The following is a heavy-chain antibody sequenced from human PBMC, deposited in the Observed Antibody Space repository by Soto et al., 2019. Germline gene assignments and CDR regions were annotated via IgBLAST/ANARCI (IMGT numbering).Heavy chain of an antibody. CDR2: ISSDGHHQ. V-gene: IGHV3-30*03. J-gene: IGHJ4*02. CDR3: SRGTYYPQSSSLHADY. Sequence: VGSLRLSCATSGFSFNDYAMYWVRQARGQGLEWVAIISSDGHHQFYLDNLRGRFTVSRDNSKNTLYLQMNSLRPEDTAVYYCSRGTYYPQSSSLHADYWGPGTVVTVSA. D-gene: IGHD2-2*01. CDR1: GFSFNDYA.